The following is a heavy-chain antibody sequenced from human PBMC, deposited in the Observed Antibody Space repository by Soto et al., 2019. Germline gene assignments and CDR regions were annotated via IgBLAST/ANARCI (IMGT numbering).Heavy chain of an antibody. Sequence: SGPTLVNPTQTLTLTCTFSGFSLSTSGVGVGWIRQPPGKALEWLALIYWNDDKRYSPSLKSRLTITKDTSKNPVVLTMTNMDPVDTATYYCARKDIVVVPAALSRPMDVWGQGTTVTVSS. V-gene: IGHV2-5*01. CDR3: ARKDIVVVPAALSRPMDV. CDR2: IYWNDDK. CDR1: GFSLSTSGVG. J-gene: IGHJ6*02. D-gene: IGHD2-2*01.